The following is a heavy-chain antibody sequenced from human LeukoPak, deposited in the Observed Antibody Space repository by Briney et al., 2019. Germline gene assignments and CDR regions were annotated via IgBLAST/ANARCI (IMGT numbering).Heavy chain of an antibody. CDR3: ARHGRRVLYYFDY. Sequence: SETLSLTCSVSGASISSTTYYWGWIRQPPGKGLEWIANIYYSGSTYYNPSLKSRVTISVDTSKNQFSLKLSSVTAADTAVYYCARHGRRVLYYFDYWGQGTLVTVSS. V-gene: IGHV4-39*01. J-gene: IGHJ4*02. CDR1: GASISSTTYY. D-gene: IGHD2-15*01. CDR2: IYYSGST.